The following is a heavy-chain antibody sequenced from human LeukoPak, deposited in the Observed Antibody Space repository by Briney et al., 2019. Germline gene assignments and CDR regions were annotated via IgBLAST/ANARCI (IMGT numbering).Heavy chain of an antibody. V-gene: IGHV4-38-2*01. J-gene: IGHJ4*02. CDR3: ARRIASAMTGFDY. D-gene: IGHD6-13*01. CDR1: GYSVSSAHY. CDR2: IYPGGTT. Sequence: KPSETLSLTCAVSGYSVSSAHYWGWIRQPPGEGLEWFGTIYPGGTTYYNPSLGSRITISIDASKNHFSLRLSSVTTADTAVYYCARRIASAMTGFDYWGQGALVAVSS.